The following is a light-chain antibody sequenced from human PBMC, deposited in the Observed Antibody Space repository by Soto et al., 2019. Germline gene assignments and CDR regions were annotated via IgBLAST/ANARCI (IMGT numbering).Light chain of an antibody. Sequence: QSVLTKPRSVSGSPGQSVTISCTGPTIDVDSSNYVSWYQQHPGKAPKLMIYDVSERPSGVPDRFPGAKSSNTASLTVSGLQAEDEADYYCSSYAGSNNFVFGTGTKVTVL. V-gene: IGLV2-11*01. CDR2: DVS. J-gene: IGLJ1*01. CDR3: SSYAGSNNFV. CDR1: TIDVDSSNY.